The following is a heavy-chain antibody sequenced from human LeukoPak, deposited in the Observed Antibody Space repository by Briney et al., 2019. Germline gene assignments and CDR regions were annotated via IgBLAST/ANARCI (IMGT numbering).Heavy chain of an antibody. CDR2: ISGSGGST. V-gene: IGHV3-23*01. CDR3: AKVWAEWEVLGAFDG. CDR1: RVTFSSSA. J-gene: IGHJ3*01. D-gene: IGHD1-26*01. Sequence: GGSLRLSCAASRVTFSSSAMSWVRAAPGEGRERGSAISGSGGSTNYADSVKGRFTISRDNSKNTLYLQMNSLRAEETAVYYCAKVWAEWEVLGAFDGWGQGTTVTVSS.